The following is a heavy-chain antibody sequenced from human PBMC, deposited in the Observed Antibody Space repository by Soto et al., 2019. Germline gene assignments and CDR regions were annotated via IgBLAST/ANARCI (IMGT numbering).Heavy chain of an antibody. D-gene: IGHD6-13*01. Sequence: SETLSLTCTVSGGSISSSSYYWGWIRQPPGKGLEWIGSIYYSGSTYYNPSLKSRVTISVDTSKNQFSLTLSSVTAADTAVYYCARAEVAAAANAFDIWGQGTMVTVSS. V-gene: IGHV4-39*01. CDR1: GGSISSSSYY. CDR3: ARAEVAAAANAFDI. CDR2: IYYSGST. J-gene: IGHJ3*02.